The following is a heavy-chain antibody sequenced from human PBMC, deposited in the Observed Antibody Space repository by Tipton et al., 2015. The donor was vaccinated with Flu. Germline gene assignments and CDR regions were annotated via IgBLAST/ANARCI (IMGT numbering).Heavy chain of an antibody. V-gene: IGHV4-39*07. CDR1: SGSIRSTNYF. J-gene: IGHJ4*02. Sequence: TLSLTCTVSSGSIRSTNYFCAWIRQPPGKRLELIGSIYPSGTTYYNPSLKSRVTISVDTSRNQFSLKLSSVTAADTAVYYCARASGVLEWLSWTFDYWGQGTLVTVSS. CDR2: IYPSGTT. D-gene: IGHD3-3*01. CDR3: ARASGVLEWLSWTFDY.